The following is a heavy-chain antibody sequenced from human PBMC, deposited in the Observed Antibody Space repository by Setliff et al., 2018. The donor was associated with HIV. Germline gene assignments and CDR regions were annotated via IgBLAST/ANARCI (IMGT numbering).Heavy chain of an antibody. CDR2: INHSGST. D-gene: IGHD3-10*01. V-gene: IGHV4-34*01. CDR1: GGSFSGYY. Sequence: SETLSLTCAVYGGSFSGYYWSWIRQPPGKGLERIGEINHSGSTNYNPSLKSRVTISVDPSRTQLSLKLSSVTDADTAVYYCARAQGSGSYWADYYYYGIDVWSQGTTVTAP. J-gene: IGHJ6*02. CDR3: ARAQGSGSYWADYYYYGIDV.